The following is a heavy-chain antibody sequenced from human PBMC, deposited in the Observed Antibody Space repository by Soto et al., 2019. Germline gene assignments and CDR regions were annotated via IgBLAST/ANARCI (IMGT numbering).Heavy chain of an antibody. CDR3: ARGLWITMVRGPYLGPRGETNWFDP. V-gene: IGHV4-34*01. Sequence: SETLSLTCAVYGGSFSGYYWSWIRQPPGKGLEWIGEINHSGSTNYNPSLKSRVTISVDTSKNQFSLKLSSVTAADTAVYYCARGLWITMVRGPYLGPRGETNWFDPWGQGTLVTVSS. D-gene: IGHD3-10*01. CDR2: INHSGST. J-gene: IGHJ5*02. CDR1: GGSFSGYY.